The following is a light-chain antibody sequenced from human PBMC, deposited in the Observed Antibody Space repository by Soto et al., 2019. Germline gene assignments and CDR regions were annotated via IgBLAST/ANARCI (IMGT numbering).Light chain of an antibody. Sequence: AIRMTQSPSSLSASTGDRVTITCRASQGISSYLAWYQQKPGKAPHLLIYGASSLQSGVPSRLSGSGSGTRFTITISSLQSEDFATYYGEQYYNYQYTFGQGTELEIK. V-gene: IGKV1-8*01. CDR2: GAS. CDR3: EQYYNYQYT. J-gene: IGKJ2*01. CDR1: QGISSY.